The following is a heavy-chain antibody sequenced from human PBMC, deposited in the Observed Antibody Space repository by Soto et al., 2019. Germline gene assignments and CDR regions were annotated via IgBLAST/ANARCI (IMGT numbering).Heavy chain of an antibody. CDR2: ISESGDVT. Sequence: GGSLRLSCAASGYTFNNYALSWVRQAPGKGLEWVSSISESGDVTEYADSVKGRFTISRDNSKNTLYLQMNSLRAEDTAVYYCAKRRQTYFDYRGQGTLVNLSS. V-gene: IGHV3-23*01. J-gene: IGHJ4*02. CDR3: AKRRQTYFDY. CDR1: GYTFNNYA.